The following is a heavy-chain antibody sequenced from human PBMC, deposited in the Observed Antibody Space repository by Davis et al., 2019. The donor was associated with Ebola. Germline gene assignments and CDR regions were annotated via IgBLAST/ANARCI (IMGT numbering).Heavy chain of an antibody. J-gene: IGHJ4*02. CDR2: IRYDGSNK. CDR1: GFTVSSNY. V-gene: IGHV3-30*02. D-gene: IGHD3-22*01. Sequence: GESLKISCAASGFTVSSNYMSWVRQAPGKGLEWVAFIRYDGSNKDYADSVKGRFTISRDNSKSTPYLQMNSLRAEDTALYYCAKDGPNSSGYFPFYFDFWGQGILVAVSS. CDR3: AKDGPNSSGYFPFYFDF.